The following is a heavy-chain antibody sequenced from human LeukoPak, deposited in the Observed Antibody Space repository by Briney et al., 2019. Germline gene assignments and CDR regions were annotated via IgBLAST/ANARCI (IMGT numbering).Heavy chain of an antibody. Sequence: GGSLRLSCAASGFTFSRYTMNWVRQAPGKGLEWVSYISSGGSIIYYADSVRGRFIISRDDARNSLYLQMNSLRAEDTAVYYCARDHAAGYYGWLDPWGQGTLVTVSS. V-gene: IGHV3-48*04. D-gene: IGHD3-9*01. CDR1: GFTFSRYT. CDR3: ARDHAAGYYGWLDP. CDR2: ISSGGSII. J-gene: IGHJ5*02.